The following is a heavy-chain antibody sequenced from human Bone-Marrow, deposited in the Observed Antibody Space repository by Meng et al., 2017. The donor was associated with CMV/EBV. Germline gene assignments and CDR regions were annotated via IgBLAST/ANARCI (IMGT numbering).Heavy chain of an antibody. CDR1: GFTFSSYG. CDR2: IRYDGSNT. D-gene: IGHD3-3*01. V-gene: IGHV3-30*02. CDR3: AKDVKYYDFWSGDFAGIAPQNYYYGMDV. J-gene: IGHJ6*02. Sequence: GESLKISCAASGFTFSSYGMHWVRQAPGKGLEWVAFIRYDGSNTYYADSVKGRFTISRDNSKNTLYLQMNSLRAEDTAVYYCAKDVKYYDFWSGDFAGIAPQNYYYGMDVWGQGTTVTVSS.